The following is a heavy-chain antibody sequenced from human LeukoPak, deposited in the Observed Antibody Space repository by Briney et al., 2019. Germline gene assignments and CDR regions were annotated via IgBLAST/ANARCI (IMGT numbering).Heavy chain of an antibody. Sequence: GGSLRLSCAASGFTFSSYWMSWVRQAPGKGLEWVANIKQDGSEKYYVDSVKGRFTISRDNSKNTLYLQMDSLRPEDTAVYYCAKDPRTRAVSGIFYFDYWGQGTLLTVSS. CDR1: GFTFSSYW. CDR2: IKQDGSEK. CDR3: AKDPRTRAVSGIFYFDY. V-gene: IGHV3-7*01. D-gene: IGHD6-19*01. J-gene: IGHJ4*02.